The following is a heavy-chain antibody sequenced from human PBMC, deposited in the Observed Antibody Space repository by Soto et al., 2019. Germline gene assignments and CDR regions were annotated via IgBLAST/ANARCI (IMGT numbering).Heavy chain of an antibody. CDR2: IIPIFNST. CDR3: AREGRGKKAGYNGLVSLGY. J-gene: IGHJ4*02. Sequence: QVQLVQSGAEVTTPGSSLKVSCKVSGSRFSNYVISWVRQAPGHGLEWLGRIIPIFNSTKYAQSFHGRVTITADKSTSTASLELSSLRSDDTAVYYCAREGRGKKAGYNGLVSLGYWGQGTLVTVSS. CDR1: GSRFSNYV. V-gene: IGHV1-69*06. D-gene: IGHD2-2*02.